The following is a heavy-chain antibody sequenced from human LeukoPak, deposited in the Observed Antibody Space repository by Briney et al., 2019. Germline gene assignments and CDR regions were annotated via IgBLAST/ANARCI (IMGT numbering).Heavy chain of an antibody. D-gene: IGHD3-22*01. J-gene: IGHJ4*02. CDR1: GGSFSGYY. CDR2: INHSGSA. CDR3: ATGKYDSSDYSGGWYYFDY. Sequence: SVTLSLTCAVFGGSFSGYYWTWIRQSPGKGLEWIGQINHSGSANYNRSLKSRVTITIESSKNQFSLELSSVTAADSAMYYCATGKYDSSDYSGGWYYFDYWGQGTLVTVSS. V-gene: IGHV4-34*01.